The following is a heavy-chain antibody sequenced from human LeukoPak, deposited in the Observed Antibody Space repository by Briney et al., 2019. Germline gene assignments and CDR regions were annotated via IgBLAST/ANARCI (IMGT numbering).Heavy chain of an antibody. V-gene: IGHV1-46*01. CDR3: ARDGRAFDY. CDR2: IKPTGTRT. J-gene: IGHJ4*02. D-gene: IGHD2-15*01. Sequence: ASVKVSCKASGYTFINNWMHWVRQAPGQGLEWVGLIKPTGTRTLYAQKFQGRVTMTTDTSTSIAYMELRSLRSDDTAVYYCARDGRAFDYWGQGTLVTVSS. CDR1: GYTFINNW.